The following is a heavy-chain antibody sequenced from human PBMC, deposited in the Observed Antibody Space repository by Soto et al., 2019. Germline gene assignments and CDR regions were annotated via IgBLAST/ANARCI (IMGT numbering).Heavy chain of an antibody. CDR2: INHSGST. CDR1: GGSFSGYY. CDR3: ARVGYSGLSY. J-gene: IGHJ4*02. D-gene: IGHD6-13*01. V-gene: IGHV4-34*01. Sequence: QVQLQQWGAGLLKPSETLSLTCAVYGGSFSGYYWSWIRQPPGKGLEWIGEINHSGSTNYNPSLKSRVTISVDTSKNQFSLKLSSVIAADTAVYYCARVGYSGLSYWGQGTLVTVSS.